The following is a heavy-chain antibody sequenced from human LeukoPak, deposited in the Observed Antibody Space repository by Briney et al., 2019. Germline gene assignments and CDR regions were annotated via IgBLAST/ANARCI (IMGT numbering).Heavy chain of an antibody. Sequence: GGSLRLSCAASGFSFSDYYMNWIRQAPGKGLEWVSYISSSGSTIYYADSVKGRFTISRDNAKNSLFLQMNSLRAEDTAVYYCARDRGRYTHYYDSSGYPYFDHWGQGTLVTVSS. CDR1: GFSFSDYY. D-gene: IGHD3-22*01. CDR3: ARDRGRYTHYYDSSGYPYFDH. V-gene: IGHV3-11*01. J-gene: IGHJ4*02. CDR2: ISSSGSTI.